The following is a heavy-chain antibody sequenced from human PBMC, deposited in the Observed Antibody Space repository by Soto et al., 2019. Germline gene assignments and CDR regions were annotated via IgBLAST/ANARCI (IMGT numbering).Heavy chain of an antibody. CDR1: GDNFSYYA. CDR2: LIPSFGTA. Sequence: QVLLVQSGAEVKKPGSSVRVSCTASGDNFSYYAFSWVREAPGQGLEWLGGLIPSFGTADYSQKFQGRVSITAEESTKTFYMDINSLNFNDTAVYYCTRGQGGFRFAEVAGGVNGMDVWGQGTAVTVSS. J-gene: IGHJ6*02. D-gene: IGHD3-10*01. CDR3: TRGQGGFRFAEVAGGVNGMDV. V-gene: IGHV1-69*01.